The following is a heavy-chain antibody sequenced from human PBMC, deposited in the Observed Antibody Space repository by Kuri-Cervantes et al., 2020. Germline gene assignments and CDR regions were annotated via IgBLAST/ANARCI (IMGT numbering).Heavy chain of an antibody. D-gene: IGHD1-26*01. V-gene: IGHV1-18*01. CDR1: GYTFTSYG. CDR2: ISAYNGNT. CDR3: ARDGPRSGSYNDYYGMDV. J-gene: IGHJ6*02. Sequence: ASVKVSCKASGYTFTSYGISWVRQAPGQGLEWMGWISAYNGNTNYAQKLQGRVTMTRDTSTSTVYMELSSLRSEDTAVYYCARDGPRSGSYNDYYGMDVWGQGTTVTVSS.